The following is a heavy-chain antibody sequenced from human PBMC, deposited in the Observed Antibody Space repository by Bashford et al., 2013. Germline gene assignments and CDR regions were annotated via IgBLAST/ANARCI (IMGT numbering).Heavy chain of an antibody. Sequence: GGSLRLSCAASGFTISDHYMHWVRQVTGKGLEWVSVVGTAGDTHYLASVKGRFSISRDNDKNSVDLQMNSLRAEDTAVYYCARGWGIIGSSWYSGLDVWGQGATVTVSS. CDR2: VGTAGDT. D-gene: IGHD3-16*01. J-gene: IGHJ6*02. CDR1: GFTISDHY. V-gene: IGHV3-13*01. CDR3: ARGWGIIGSSWYSGLDV.